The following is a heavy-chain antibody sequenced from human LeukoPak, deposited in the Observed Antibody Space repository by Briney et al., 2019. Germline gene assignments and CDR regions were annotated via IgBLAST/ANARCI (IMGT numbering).Heavy chain of an antibody. CDR3: ARDRIQFWFDGSLDY. Sequence: GGSLRLSCAASGFTFSSYAMHWVRQAPGKGLEWVAVISYDGSNKYYADSVKGRFTISRDNSKNTLYLQMNSLTAEDTAVYYCARDRIQFWFDGSLDYWGPGTLVTVSS. CDR1: GFTFSSYA. CDR2: ISYDGSNK. V-gene: IGHV3-30-3*01. J-gene: IGHJ4*02. D-gene: IGHD5-18*01.